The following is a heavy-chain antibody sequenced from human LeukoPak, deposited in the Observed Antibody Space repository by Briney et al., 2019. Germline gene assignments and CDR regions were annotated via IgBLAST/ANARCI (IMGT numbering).Heavy chain of an antibody. CDR3: ARVGYYDSSGYYYGYFDY. J-gene: IGHJ4*02. D-gene: IGHD3-22*01. V-gene: IGHV1-8*03. CDR1: GYTFTSYD. CDR2: MNPNSGNT. Sequence: ASVKVSCKASGYTFTSYDINWVRQATGQGLEWMGWMNPNSGNTGYAQKFQGRVTITRNTSISTAYMELSSVTAADTAVYYCARVGYYDSSGYYYGYFDYWGQGTLVNVSS.